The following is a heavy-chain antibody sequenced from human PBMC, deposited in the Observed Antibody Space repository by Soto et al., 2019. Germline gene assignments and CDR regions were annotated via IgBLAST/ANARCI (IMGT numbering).Heavy chain of an antibody. V-gene: IGHV3-7*01. D-gene: IGHD6-19*01. CDR1: GFTLSDYW. CDR3: KRELSLWNNGAWYAAFVI. J-gene: IGHJ3*02. CDR2: IKQDGSKK. Sequence: EVQVVESGGNLVQPGGSLRLSCAASGFTLSDYWMTWVRQAPGKGLEWLANIKQDGSKKHYVDSVKGRFTISRDNAQNSLIRQKDSFRAGDTAVYFFKRELSLWNNGAWYAAFVIWGQGTMVTVAS.